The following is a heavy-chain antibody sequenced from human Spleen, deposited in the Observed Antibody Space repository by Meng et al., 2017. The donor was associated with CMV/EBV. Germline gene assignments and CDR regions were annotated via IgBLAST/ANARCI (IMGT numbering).Heavy chain of an antibody. D-gene: IGHD6-6*01. V-gene: IGHV5-51*01. J-gene: IGHJ6*02. CDR1: GYSFTSYW. CDR2: IYPGDSDT. Sequence: GESLKISCKGSGYSFTSYWIGWVRQMPGKGLEWMGIIYPGDSDTRYSPSFQGQVTISADKSISTAYLQWSSLKASDTAMYYCARHSPIAARHYYGMDVWGQGTTVTV. CDR3: ARHSPIAARHYYGMDV.